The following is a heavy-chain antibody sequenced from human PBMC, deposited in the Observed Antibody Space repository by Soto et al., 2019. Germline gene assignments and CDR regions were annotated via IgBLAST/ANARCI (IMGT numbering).Heavy chain of an antibody. CDR2: IDPSDSYT. CDR3: ARHSRGTTLRFLEWLLYRDYYYYGMDV. Sequence: PGESLKISCKGSGYSFTSYWISWVRQMPGKGLEWMGRIDPSDSYTNYSPSFQGHVTISADKSISTAYLQWSSLKASDTAMYYCARHSRGTTLRFLEWLLYRDYYYYGMDVWGQGTTVTVSS. CDR1: GYSFTSYW. V-gene: IGHV5-10-1*01. D-gene: IGHD3-3*01. J-gene: IGHJ6*02.